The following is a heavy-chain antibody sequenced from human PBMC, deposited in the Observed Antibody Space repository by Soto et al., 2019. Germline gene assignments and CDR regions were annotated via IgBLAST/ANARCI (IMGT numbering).Heavy chain of an antibody. V-gene: IGHV3-23*01. CDR3: AKDQGQQLVRGRNYYYYYGMDV. Sequence: EVQLLESGGGLVQPGGSLRLSCAASGFTFSSYAMSWVRQAPGKGLEWVSAISGSGGSTYYADSVTGRFTISRDNSKNTLYLQMNSLRAEDTAVYYCAKDQGQQLVRGRNYYYYYGMDVWGQGTTVTVSS. D-gene: IGHD6-13*01. CDR2: ISGSGGST. J-gene: IGHJ6*02. CDR1: GFTFSSYA.